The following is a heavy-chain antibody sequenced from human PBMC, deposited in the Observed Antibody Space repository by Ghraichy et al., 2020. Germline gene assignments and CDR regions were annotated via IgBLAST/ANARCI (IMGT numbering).Heavy chain of an antibody. J-gene: IGHJ4*02. CDR3: ARGWGRFDY. Sequence: GALRLSCAASGFAYSSYWMNWVRQAPGKGLEWVAYIKYDGSAEYYVDSVKGRFAISRDNTKNSLFLQMNSPRAEDTAVYYCARGWGRFDYWGQGTLVTVSS. D-gene: IGHD2-21*02. CDR2: IKYDGSAE. V-gene: IGHV3-7*01. CDR1: GFAYSSYW.